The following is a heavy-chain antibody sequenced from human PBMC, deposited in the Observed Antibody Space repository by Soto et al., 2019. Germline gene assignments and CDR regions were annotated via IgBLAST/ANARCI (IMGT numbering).Heavy chain of an antibody. D-gene: IGHD2-15*01. CDR1: GGSISSGGYY. Sequence: PSETLSLTCTVSGGSISSGGYYWSWIRQHPGKGLEWIGYIYYSGSTYYNPSLKSRVTISVDTSKNQFSLKLSSVTAADTAVYYCARGGGATVVTPSGLQPPPPPIWGQGTLVTVSS. J-gene: IGHJ4*02. CDR3: ARGGGATVVTPSGLQPPPPPI. CDR2: IYYSGST. V-gene: IGHV4-31*03.